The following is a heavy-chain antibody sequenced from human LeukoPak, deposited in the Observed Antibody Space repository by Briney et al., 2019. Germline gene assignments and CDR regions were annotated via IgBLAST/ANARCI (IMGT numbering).Heavy chain of an antibody. V-gene: IGHV3-7*01. J-gene: IGHJ4*02. CDR2: IKQDGSER. CDR1: GFSMSVYW. Sequence: GGSLRLSCEASGFSMSVYWMSWVRQAPGKGLEWVGNIKQDGSERNYVDSVKGRFTISRDNAKKSLYLQMDSLRAEDAAVYYCGRGWGAYYHFFDYWGQGTLVTVSS. D-gene: IGHD3-22*01. CDR3: GRGWGAYYHFFDY.